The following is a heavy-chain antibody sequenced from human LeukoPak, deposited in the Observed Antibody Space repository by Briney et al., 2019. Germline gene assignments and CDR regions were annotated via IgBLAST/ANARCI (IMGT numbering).Heavy chain of an antibody. CDR3: ARGILAAAGTSVTYYFDY. V-gene: IGHV1-69*13. D-gene: IGHD6-13*01. Sequence: GASVKVSCKASGGTFSSYAISWVRQAPGQGLEWMGGIIPIFGAANYAQKFQGRVTITADESTSTAYMELSSLRSEDTAVYYCARGILAAAGTSVTYYFDYWGQGTLVTVSS. J-gene: IGHJ4*02. CDR2: IIPIFGAA. CDR1: GGTFSSYA.